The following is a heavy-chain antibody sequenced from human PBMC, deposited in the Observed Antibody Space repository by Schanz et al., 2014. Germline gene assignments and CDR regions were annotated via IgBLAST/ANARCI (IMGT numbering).Heavy chain of an antibody. CDR3: TKDKSQIAVAGLFDL. Sequence: EMQLLESGGGLVQPGGSLRLSCTASGFTFSSYSMNWVRQAPGKGLEWVSYVSRSTPDIYYADSVKGRFTISRDNAKNSLYLQMNSLRAEDTALYYCTKDKSQIAVAGLFDLWGQGTLVTVSS. CDR2: VSRSTPDI. CDR1: GFTFSSYS. D-gene: IGHD6-19*01. V-gene: IGHV3-21*04. J-gene: IGHJ4*02.